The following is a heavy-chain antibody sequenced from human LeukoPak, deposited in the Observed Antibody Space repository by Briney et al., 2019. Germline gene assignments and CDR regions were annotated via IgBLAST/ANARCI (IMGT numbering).Heavy chain of an antibody. J-gene: IGHJ5*02. D-gene: IGHD2-2*01. CDR1: GYTFTSYD. V-gene: IGHV1-8*01. CDR2: MNPNSGNT. CDR3: ARGHRIVVVPAAMYWFDP. Sequence: ASVKVSCKASGYTFTSYDINWVRQATGQGLEWMGWMNPNSGNTGYAQKFQGRVTMTRDTSISTAYMELSSLRSEDTAVYYCARGHRIVVVPAAMYWFDPWGQGTLVTVSS.